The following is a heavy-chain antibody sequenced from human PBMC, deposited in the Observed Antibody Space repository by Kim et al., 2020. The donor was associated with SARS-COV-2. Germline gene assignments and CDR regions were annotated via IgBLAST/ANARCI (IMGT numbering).Heavy chain of an antibody. D-gene: IGHD2-2*01. CDR2: ISGSGGST. J-gene: IGHJ4*02. Sequence: GGSLRLSCAASGFTFSSYAMSWVRQAPGKGLEWVSAISGSGGSTYYADSVKGRFTISRDNSKNTLYLQMNSLRAEDTAVYYCAKEAGYCSSTSCYGGGYFDYWGQGTLVTVSS. V-gene: IGHV3-23*01. CDR3: AKEAGYCSSTSCYGGGYFDY. CDR1: GFTFSSYA.